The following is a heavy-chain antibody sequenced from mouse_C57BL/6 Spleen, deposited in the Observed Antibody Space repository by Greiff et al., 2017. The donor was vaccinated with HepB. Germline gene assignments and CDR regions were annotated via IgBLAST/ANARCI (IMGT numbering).Heavy chain of an antibody. D-gene: IGHD2-4*01. CDR3: ARGGIYYDYDSCC. V-gene: IGHV1-64*01. CDR2: IHPNSGST. CDR1: GYTFTSYW. Sequence: QVQLQQPGAELVKPGASVKLSCKASGYTFTSYWMHWVKQRPGQGLEWIGMIHPNSGSTNYNEKFKSKATLTVDKSSSTAYMQLSSLTSEDSAVYYCARGGIYYDYDSCCWGEGTTLTVSS. J-gene: IGHJ2*01.